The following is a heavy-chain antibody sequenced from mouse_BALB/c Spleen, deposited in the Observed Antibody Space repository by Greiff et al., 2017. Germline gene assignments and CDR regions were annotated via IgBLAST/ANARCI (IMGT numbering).Heavy chain of an antibody. Sequence: VKLMESGAELVRPGTSVKISCKASGYTFTNYWLGWVKQRPGHGLEWIGDIYPGGGYTNYNEKFKGKATLTADTSSSTAYMQLSSLTSEDSAVYCCARTKVMDYWGQGTSVTVSS. V-gene: IGHV1-63*02. CDR1: GYTFTNYW. J-gene: IGHJ4*01. CDR3: ARTKVMDY. CDR2: IYPGGGYT.